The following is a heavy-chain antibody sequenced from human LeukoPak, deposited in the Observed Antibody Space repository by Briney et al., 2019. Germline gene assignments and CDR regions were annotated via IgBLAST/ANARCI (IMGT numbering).Heavy chain of an antibody. Sequence: SVKVSCKAFGFTFTSSAMQRVRQARGQRLEWIGWIVVGSDNTNYAQKFQERVTITRDMSTSTAYMGLSSLRSDDTAVYYCTADPYYDASGPPRWFDPWGQGTLVSVSS. J-gene: IGHJ5*02. CDR2: IVVGSDNT. V-gene: IGHV1-58*02. CDR3: TADPYYDASGPPRWFDP. CDR1: GFTFTSSA. D-gene: IGHD3-22*01.